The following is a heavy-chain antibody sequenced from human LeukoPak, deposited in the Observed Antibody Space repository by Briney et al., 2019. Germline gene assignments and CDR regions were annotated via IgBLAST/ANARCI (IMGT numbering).Heavy chain of an antibody. CDR2: IYSGGST. CDR1: GFTVSSNY. Sequence: GGSLRLSCAASGFTVSSNYMSWGRQAPGKGLEWVSVIYSGGSTYYADSVKGRFTISRDNSKNTLYLQMNSLRAEDTAVYYCARDTEGSVDYYYMDVWGKGTTVTVSS. CDR3: ARDTEGSVDYYYMDV. J-gene: IGHJ6*03. V-gene: IGHV3-53*01.